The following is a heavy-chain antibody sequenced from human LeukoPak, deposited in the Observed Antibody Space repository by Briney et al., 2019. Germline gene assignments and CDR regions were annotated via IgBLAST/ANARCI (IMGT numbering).Heavy chain of an antibody. CDR1: GFSFSSYG. V-gene: IGHV3-21*01. J-gene: IGHJ4*02. D-gene: IGHD5-24*01. CDR3: ATGVEN. Sequence: NTGGSLRFSCAASGFSFSSYGMMWVRQAPGKGLEWVSSITSTSDSTYCADSVKGRFTISRDNAKNSLYLHLNTLRAEDTAVYYCATGVENWGQGTLVTVSS. CDR2: ITSTSDST.